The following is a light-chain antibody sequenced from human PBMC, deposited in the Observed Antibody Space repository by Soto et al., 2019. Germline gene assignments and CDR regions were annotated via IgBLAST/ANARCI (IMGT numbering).Light chain of an antibody. J-gene: IGKJ5*01. CDR2: AAS. CDR3: QLSAFLRFS. V-gene: IGKV3-20*01. Sequence: VLTESPGALALSPGKGGTLSCSASQSLSISYLAWYQHKPGQAPKLLIYAASSRAAGIPDRFSGSGSGTDFTLTISRLEPEDFTLYYCQLSAFLRFSFAEGGLLEIK. CDR1: QSLSISY.